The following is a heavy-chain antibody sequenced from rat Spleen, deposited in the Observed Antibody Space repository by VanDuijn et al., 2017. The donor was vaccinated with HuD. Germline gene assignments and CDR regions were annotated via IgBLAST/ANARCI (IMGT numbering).Heavy chain of an antibody. V-gene: IGHV2S12*01. Sequence: QVQLKESGPGLVQPSQTLSLTCTVSGFSLTSNRVSWVRQPPGKGLEWIAAISTGGNTYYNSGLKSRLGISRDTSKSQVFLKMNSLQTEDTAIYFCVRERVPGFAFYFDYWGQGVMVTVSS. J-gene: IGHJ2*01. CDR1: GFSLTSNR. D-gene: IGHD1-4*01. CDR2: ISTGGNT. CDR3: VRERVPGFAFYFDY.